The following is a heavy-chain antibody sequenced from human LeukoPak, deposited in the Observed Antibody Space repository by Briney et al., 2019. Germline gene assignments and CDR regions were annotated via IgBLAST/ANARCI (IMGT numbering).Heavy chain of an antibody. D-gene: IGHD5-24*01. J-gene: IGHJ4*02. CDR2: ISYDGSST. CDR3: ARALPEMATAAADFDY. Sequence: PGGSLRLSCAPSGFTFSNYGMHWVRPAPRKGLAWVAVISYDGSSTDYADSVKGRFTISRDNSKNTLYLQMNRLRAEDTAVYYCARALPEMATAAADFDYWGQGTLVTVSS. V-gene: IGHV3-30*03. CDR1: GFTFSNYG.